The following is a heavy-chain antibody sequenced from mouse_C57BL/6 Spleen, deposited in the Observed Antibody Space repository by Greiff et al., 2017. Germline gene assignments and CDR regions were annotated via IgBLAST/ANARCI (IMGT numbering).Heavy chain of an antibody. Sequence: QVQLQQPGAELVRPGTSVKLSCKASGYTFTSYWMHWVKQRPGQGLEWIGVIDPSDSYTNYNQKFKGKATLTVDTSSSTASMQLSSLTSEDSAVYYCARGGYGYDEGADYFDYWGQGTTLTVSS. V-gene: IGHV1-59*01. J-gene: IGHJ2*01. CDR3: ARGGYGYDEGADYFDY. D-gene: IGHD2-2*01. CDR1: GYTFTSYW. CDR2: IDPSDSYT.